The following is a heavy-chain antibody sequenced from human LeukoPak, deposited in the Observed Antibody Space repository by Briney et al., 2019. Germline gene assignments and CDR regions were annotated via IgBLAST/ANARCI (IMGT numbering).Heavy chain of an antibody. CDR2: IYYSGST. Sequence: SENLSLTCTVSGGSVSSGSYYWSWIRQPPGKGLEWIGYIYYSGSTNYNPSLKSRVTISVDTSKNQFSLKLSSVTAADTAVYYCASGNVLRYFDWSTSYYYYGMDVWGQGTTVTVSS. CDR3: ASGNVLRYFDWSTSYYYYGMDV. CDR1: GGSVSSGSYY. D-gene: IGHD3-9*01. V-gene: IGHV4-61*01. J-gene: IGHJ6*02.